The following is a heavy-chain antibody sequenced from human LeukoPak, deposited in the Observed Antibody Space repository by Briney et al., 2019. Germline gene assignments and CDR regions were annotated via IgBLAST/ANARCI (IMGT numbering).Heavy chain of an antibody. V-gene: IGHV4-59*08. J-gene: IGHJ3*02. CDR3: ARRRLGDAFDI. CDR2: AYYTGST. CDR1: GGSISSYY. Sequence: ASETLSLTCTVSGGSISSYYWTWIRQPPGKGLEWIGYAYYTGSTNYSPSLKSRVTISVHTSKNQFSLKLKSVTAADTAVYYCARRRLGDAFDIWGQGTMVTVSS. D-gene: IGHD6-19*01.